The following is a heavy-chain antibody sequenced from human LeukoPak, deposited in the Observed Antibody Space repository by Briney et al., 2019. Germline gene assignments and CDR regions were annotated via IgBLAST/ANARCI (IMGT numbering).Heavy chain of an antibody. CDR1: GGSISSYY. CDR3: ASKTYYYDSSGYLDAFDI. V-gene: IGHV4-59*01. Sequence: NPSETLSLTCTVSGGSISSYYWSWIRQPPGKGLEWIGYIYYSGSTNYNPSLKSRVTISVGTSKNQFSLKLSSVTAADTAVYYCASKTYYYDSSGYLDAFDIWGQGTKVTVSS. D-gene: IGHD3-22*01. CDR2: IYYSGST. J-gene: IGHJ3*02.